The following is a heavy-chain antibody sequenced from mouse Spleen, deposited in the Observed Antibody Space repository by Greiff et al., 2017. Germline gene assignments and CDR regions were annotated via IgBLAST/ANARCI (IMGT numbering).Heavy chain of an antibody. V-gene: IGHV5-12-1*01. Sequence: EVQRVEPGGGLVKPEGSLKLSCAASGFAFSSYGMAWVRQTPEKRLEWVATISNGGVSTYYPDNVKGRFTISRDNAKNTLYLQMSSLKSEDTAMYYCTRLCITTVVATYYWYFDVWGAGTTVTVSS. CDR1: GFAFSSYG. J-gene: IGHJ1*01. D-gene: IGHD1-1*01. CDR3: TRLCITTVVATYYWYFDV. CDR2: ISNGGVST.